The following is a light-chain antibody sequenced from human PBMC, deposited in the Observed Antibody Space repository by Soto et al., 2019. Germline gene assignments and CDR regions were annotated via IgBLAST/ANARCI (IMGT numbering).Light chain of an antibody. Sequence: QPVLTQPPSASGTPGQRVTISCSGSSSNIGNNYVYWYQQLSGTAPKLLIYRNNQRPSGVPDRFSSSKSGTSGSLAISGLRSEDEADYYCAAWDDSLSAVLFGGGTKLTVL. J-gene: IGLJ2*01. CDR2: RNN. V-gene: IGLV1-47*01. CDR3: AAWDDSLSAVL. CDR1: SSNIGNNY.